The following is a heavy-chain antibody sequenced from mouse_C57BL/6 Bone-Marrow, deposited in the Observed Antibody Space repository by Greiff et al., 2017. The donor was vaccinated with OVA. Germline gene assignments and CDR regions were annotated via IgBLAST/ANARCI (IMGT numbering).Heavy chain of an antibody. CDR1: GYTFTRYW. D-gene: IGHD1-1*01. Sequence: QVQLQQPGAELVMPGASVKLSCKASGYTFTRYWMHWVKQRPGQGLEWIGEIDPSDSYTNYNQKFKGKSTLTVDKSSSTAYMQLSSLTSEDSAVYYCARVYYGSAYWYFDVWGTGTTVTVSS. V-gene: IGHV1-69*01. CDR2: IDPSDSYT. CDR3: ARVYYGSAYWYFDV. J-gene: IGHJ1*03.